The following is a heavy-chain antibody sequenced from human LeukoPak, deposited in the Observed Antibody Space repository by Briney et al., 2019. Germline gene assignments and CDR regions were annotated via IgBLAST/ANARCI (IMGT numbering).Heavy chain of an antibody. Sequence: SETLSLTCTVSGGSISSSYWSWIRQPPGGGRGWVAYIYDGGGTTYNPSLKSRATASVETSKNQFSLNLKSVTTADKAVYYCARLRVSFLFGQLLDYYGMDVWGQGTTVTVSS. CDR1: GGSISSSY. J-gene: IGHJ6*02. D-gene: IGHD3-10*02. CDR2: IYDGGGT. CDR3: ARLRVSFLFGQLLDYYGMDV. V-gene: IGHV4-59*08.